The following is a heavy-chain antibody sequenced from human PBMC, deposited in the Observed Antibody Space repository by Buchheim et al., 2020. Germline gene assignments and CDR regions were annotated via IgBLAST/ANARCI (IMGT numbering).Heavy chain of an antibody. J-gene: IGHJ4*02. Sequence: QVQLQESGPGLVKPSQTLSLTCTVSGGSISSGGYYWSWIRQHPGKGLEWIGYIYYSGSTNYNPSLKSRVTISVDTSKSQFSLKLSSVTAADTAVYYCAARATGIVVVVAAAPFDYWGQGTL. CDR2: IYYSGST. CDR1: GGSISSGGYY. D-gene: IGHD2-15*01. V-gene: IGHV4-31*03. CDR3: AARATGIVVVVAAAPFDY.